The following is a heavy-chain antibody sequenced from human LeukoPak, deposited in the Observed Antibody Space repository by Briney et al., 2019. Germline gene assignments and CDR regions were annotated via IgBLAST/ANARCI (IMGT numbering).Heavy chain of an antibody. CDR3: ARSKGLGYCSSTSCHYYYYGMDV. D-gene: IGHD2-2*01. CDR1: GFTFSSYG. Sequence: PGGSLRLSCAASGFTFSSYGMHWVRQAPGKGLEWVAVIWYDGSNKYYADSVKGRFTISRDNSKNTLYLQMNSLRAEDTAVYYCARSKGLGYCSSTSCHYYYYGMDVWGKGTTVAVSS. J-gene: IGHJ6*04. CDR2: IWYDGSNK. V-gene: IGHV3-33*01.